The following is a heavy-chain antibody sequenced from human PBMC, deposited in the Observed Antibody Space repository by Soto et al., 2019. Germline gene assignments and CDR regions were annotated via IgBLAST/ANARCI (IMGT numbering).Heavy chain of an antibody. J-gene: IGHJ6*02. CDR1: GGTFSSYA. CDR2: IIPIFGTA. V-gene: IGHV1-69*12. D-gene: IGHD1-20*01. Sequence: QVQLVQSGAEVKKPGSSVKVSCKASGGTFSSYAINWVRQAPGQGLEWMGGIIPIFGTADYAQKFQGRVTITADESTSTAYRELSSLRWEDTAVYYCASRITGSPNCYYGMDVWGQGTTVTVSS. CDR3: ASRITGSPNCYYGMDV.